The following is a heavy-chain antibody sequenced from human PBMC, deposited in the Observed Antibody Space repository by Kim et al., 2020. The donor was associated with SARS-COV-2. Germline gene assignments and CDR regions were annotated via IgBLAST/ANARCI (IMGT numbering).Heavy chain of an antibody. J-gene: IGHJ4*02. CDR3: ARESGRIVDY. CDR2: ST. D-gene: IGHD3-10*01. Sequence: STGYAGSVTGRFTISKANAKNTVDLQMSSLRADDTAVYYCARESGRIVDYWGQGTLVTVSS. V-gene: IGHV3-74*01.